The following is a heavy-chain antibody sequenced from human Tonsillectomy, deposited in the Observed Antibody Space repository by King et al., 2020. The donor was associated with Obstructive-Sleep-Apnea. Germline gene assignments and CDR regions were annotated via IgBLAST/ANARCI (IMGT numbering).Heavy chain of an antibody. CDR2: IYPYDSDT. CDR3: ARRGPSIASAGLDF. Sequence: QLVQSGAEVKKPGESLKISCKGSGYRFTSSWIAWVRRRPGKGLEWMGTIYPYDSDTRYSPSFQGQVTISADKSISTAYLQWSSLKASDTAMYYCARRGPSIASAGLDFWGQGTLVTVSS. CDR1: GYRFTSSW. J-gene: IGHJ4*02. V-gene: IGHV5-51*01. D-gene: IGHD6-13*01.